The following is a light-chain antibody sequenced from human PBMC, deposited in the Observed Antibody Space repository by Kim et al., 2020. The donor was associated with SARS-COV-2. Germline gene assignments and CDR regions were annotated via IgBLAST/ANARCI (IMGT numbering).Light chain of an antibody. Sequence: LGQTGRITCQGDSLRSYYASWYQQKPGQAPVLVIYGKNNRPSGSPDRFSGSSSGNTASLTITGAQAEDEADYYCNSRDSSGNHPVVFGGGTKLTVL. J-gene: IGLJ2*01. CDR2: GKN. V-gene: IGLV3-19*01. CDR3: NSRDSSGNHPVV. CDR1: SLRSYY.